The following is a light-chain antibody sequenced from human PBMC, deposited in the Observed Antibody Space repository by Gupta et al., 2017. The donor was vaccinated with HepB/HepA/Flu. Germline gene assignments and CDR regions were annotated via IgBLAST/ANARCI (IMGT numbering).Light chain of an antibody. J-gene: IGLJ3*02. Sequence: QSALPQPASASGSPLRSITISCTGTSSDVGGYNYVSWYQQHPGKAPKLMIYDVSNRPSGVSNRFSGSKSGNTASLTISGLQAEDEADYYCSSYTSSSTRVFGGGTKLTVL. V-gene: IGLV2-14*03. CDR1: SSDVGGYNY. CDR2: DVS. CDR3: SSYTSSSTRV.